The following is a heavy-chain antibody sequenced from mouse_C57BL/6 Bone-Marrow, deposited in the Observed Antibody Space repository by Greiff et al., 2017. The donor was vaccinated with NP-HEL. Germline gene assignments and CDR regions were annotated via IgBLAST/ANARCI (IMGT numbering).Heavy chain of an antibody. J-gene: IGHJ1*03. Sequence: VQLKESGGGLVKPGGSLKLSCAASGFTFSSYAMSWVRQTPEKRLEWVATISDGGSYTYYPDNVKGRFPISRDNAKNNLYLQMSHLKSEDTAMYYCARAPSYYGSSHWYFDVWGTGTTVTVSS. D-gene: IGHD1-1*01. CDR1: GFTFSSYA. CDR2: ISDGGSYT. V-gene: IGHV5-4*01. CDR3: ARAPSYYGSSHWYFDV.